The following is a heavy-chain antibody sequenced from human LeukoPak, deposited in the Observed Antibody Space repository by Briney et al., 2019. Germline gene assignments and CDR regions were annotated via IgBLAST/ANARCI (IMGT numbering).Heavy chain of an antibody. D-gene: IGHD2-21*02. CDR2: ISSSGSTI. Sequence: GGSLRLSCAASGFTFSNYEMNWVRQAPGKGLEWVSYISSSGSTIYYADSVKGRFTISRDNAKNSLYLQMNSLRAEDTAVYYCARDRALLFKSTWFDPWGQGTLVTVSS. V-gene: IGHV3-48*03. CDR3: ARDRALLFKSTWFDP. CDR1: GFTFSNYE. J-gene: IGHJ5*02.